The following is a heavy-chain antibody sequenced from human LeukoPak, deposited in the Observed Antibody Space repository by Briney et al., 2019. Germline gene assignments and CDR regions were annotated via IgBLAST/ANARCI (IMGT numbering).Heavy chain of an antibody. D-gene: IGHD3-10*01. CDR3: ARAVSGMVRGVLSPLDAFDI. Sequence: ASVKVSCKASGYTFTSYGISWVRQAPGQGLEWMGWISAYNGNTNYAQKLQGRVTMTTDTSTSTAYMELRSLRSDDTAVYYCARAVSGMVRGVLSPLDAFDIWGQGTVVTVSS. CDR1: GYTFTSYG. V-gene: IGHV1-18*01. CDR2: ISAYNGNT. J-gene: IGHJ3*02.